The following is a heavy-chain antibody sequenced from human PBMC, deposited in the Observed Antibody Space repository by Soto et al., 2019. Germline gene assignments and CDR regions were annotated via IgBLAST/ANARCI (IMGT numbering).Heavy chain of an antibody. CDR3: ARDRGYGDYVFDP. D-gene: IGHD4-17*01. J-gene: IGHJ5*02. V-gene: IGHV3-30*03. CDR2: ISFDGRKK. CDR1: GFIFKNYG. Sequence: GGSLRLSCAASGFIFKNYGMHWVRQAPGKGLEWVAAISFDGRKKNYADSVKGRFTISRDNSNNTLNLHMSSLRPEDTAVYYCARDRGYGDYVFDPWGQGTLVTVSS.